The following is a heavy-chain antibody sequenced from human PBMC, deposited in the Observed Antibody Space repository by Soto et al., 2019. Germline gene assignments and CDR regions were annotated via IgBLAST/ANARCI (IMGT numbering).Heavy chain of an antibody. CDR3: ATDSNYDVSNSF. J-gene: IGHJ4*02. CDR2: ILPVSAPP. CDR1: GGTLNNYA. D-gene: IGHD3-3*01. V-gene: IGHV1-69*13. Sequence: ASVKVCCKASGGTLNNYAINWVRQAPGQGLEWMGGILPVSAPPDYAQKFQGRVSITADHSTSTVYMELSRLKSDDTAVYFCATDSNYDVSNSFWGQGALVTVSS.